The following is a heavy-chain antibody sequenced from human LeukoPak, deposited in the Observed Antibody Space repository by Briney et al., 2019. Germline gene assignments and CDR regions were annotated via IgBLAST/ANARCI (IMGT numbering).Heavy chain of an antibody. CDR2: ISGSGGST. CDR1: GFTFSSYA. J-gene: IGHJ5*02. CDR3: AKAQYAGYCSGGSCSGFDWFDP. D-gene: IGHD2-15*01. V-gene: IGHV3-23*01. Sequence: GGSLRLSCAASGFTFSSYAMSSVRQAPGKGLEWVSAISGSGGSTYYADAVKGRFTISRDNSKNTLYLQVNSLRAEDTAVYYCAKAQYAGYCSGGSCSGFDWFDPWGQGTLVTVSS.